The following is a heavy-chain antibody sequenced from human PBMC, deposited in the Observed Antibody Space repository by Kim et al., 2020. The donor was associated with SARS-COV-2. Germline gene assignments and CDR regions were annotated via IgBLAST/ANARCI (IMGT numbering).Heavy chain of an antibody. Sequence: GESLKISCKGSGYSFTSYWISWVRQMPGKGLEWMGRIDPSDSYTNYSPSFQGHVTISADKSISTAYLQWSSLKASDTAMYYCARHTPRYGGDKDGMDVWGQGTTVTVSS. J-gene: IGHJ6*02. CDR2: IDPSDSYT. CDR3: ARHTPRYGGDKDGMDV. CDR1: GYSFTSYW. V-gene: IGHV5-10-1*01. D-gene: IGHD4-17*01.